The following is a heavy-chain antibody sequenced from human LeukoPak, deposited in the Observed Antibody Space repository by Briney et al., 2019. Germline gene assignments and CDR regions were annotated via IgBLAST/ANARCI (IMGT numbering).Heavy chain of an antibody. CDR2: INSDGSIT. J-gene: IGHJ4*02. CDR3: ARNPSGDYDY. V-gene: IGHV3-74*01. CDR1: GFTFRDYW. Sequence: GGSLRLPCAASGFTFRDYWMHWVRQVPGKGLLWVSHINSDGSITDYADSVKGRFTISRDNARNTLSLQMDSLRVEDTAVYYCARNPSGDYDYWGQGALVTVSS. D-gene: IGHD2-15*01.